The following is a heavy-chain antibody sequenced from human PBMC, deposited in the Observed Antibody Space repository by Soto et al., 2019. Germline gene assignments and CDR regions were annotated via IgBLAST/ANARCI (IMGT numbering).Heavy chain of an antibody. CDR1: GGSISSYY. Sequence: SETLSLTCTVSGGSISSYYWSWIRQPPGKGLEWIGYIYYSGRTNYNPSHKSRVTISVDTSKNQFSLQLSSVTAADTAVYYCARRWGTTFDYWGQGTLVTVSS. CDR3: ARRWGTTFDY. V-gene: IGHV4-59*08. D-gene: IGHD3-16*01. J-gene: IGHJ4*02. CDR2: IYYSGRT.